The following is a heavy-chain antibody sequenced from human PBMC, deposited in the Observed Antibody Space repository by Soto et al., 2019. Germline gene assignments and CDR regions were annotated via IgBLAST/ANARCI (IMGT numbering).Heavy chain of an antibody. D-gene: IGHD1-1*01. J-gene: IGHJ6*04. CDR3: ARGCTTGTSRWMDV. CDR1: GFTFSSYW. CDR2: IKQDGSEK. Sequence: GGSLRLSCAASGFTFSSYWMSWVRQAPGKGLEWVANIKQDGSEKYYVDSVKGRFTISRDNAKNSLYLQMNSLRAEDTAVYYCARGCTTGTSRWMDVWGKGTTVTVSS. V-gene: IGHV3-7*01.